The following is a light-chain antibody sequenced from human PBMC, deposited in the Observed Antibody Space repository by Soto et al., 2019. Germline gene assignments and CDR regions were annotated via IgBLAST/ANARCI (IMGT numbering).Light chain of an antibody. V-gene: IGKV1-33*01. Sequence: IPMTQSLSSLSASVGDRVTITCRAAEGITIYLNWYQQKLGQAPNLLIYDASNLQTGVPSRFRGSGSGTDFIFTITSLQPEDVATYYCQQSFAAPSTFGGGTKVDIK. CDR1: EGITIY. J-gene: IGKJ4*01. CDR3: QQSFAAPST. CDR2: DAS.